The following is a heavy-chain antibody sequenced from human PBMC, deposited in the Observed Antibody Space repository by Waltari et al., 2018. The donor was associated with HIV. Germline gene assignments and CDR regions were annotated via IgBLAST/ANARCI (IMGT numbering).Heavy chain of an antibody. Sequence: QVQLQESGPGLVKPSQTLSLTCTVSGDSISGGDYYWSWLRQHPGKGVEWSGYIRYRGRTYYKPPLKSRVTGSADRSKNQFSLKLNSVTAADTAVYYCARATPNYGDYYFDFWGQGALVSVSA. CDR1: GDSISGGDYY. CDR3: ARATPNYGDYYFDF. CDR2: IRYRGRT. D-gene: IGHD4-17*01. V-gene: IGHV4-30-4*01. J-gene: IGHJ4*02.